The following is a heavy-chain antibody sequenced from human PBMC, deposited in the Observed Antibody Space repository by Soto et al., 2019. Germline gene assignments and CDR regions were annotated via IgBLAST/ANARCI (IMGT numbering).Heavy chain of an antibody. CDR2: IYHSGST. J-gene: IGHJ5*02. Sequence: QVQLQESGPGLVKPSGTLSLTCAVSGGSISSSNWWSWVRQPPGKGLEWIGEIYHSGSTNYHPSLKSRVTISVGKSKNQYSLKLSSVTAADTAVDYGARDKGGYDYVWGSYTPTSTYNWFDPWGQGTLVTVSS. V-gene: IGHV4-4*02. D-gene: IGHD3-16*01. CDR3: ARDKGGYDYVWGSYTPTSTYNWFDP. CDR1: GGSISSSNW.